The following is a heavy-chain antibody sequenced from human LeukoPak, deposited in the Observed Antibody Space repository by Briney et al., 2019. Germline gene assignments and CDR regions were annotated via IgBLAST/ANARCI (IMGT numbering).Heavy chain of an antibody. CDR3: AKDQDF. D-gene: IGHD3-3*01. Sequence: GGSLRLSCVASGFSFGSYWMHWVRQAPGKGLMWVSRISGDGRTTNYADSVKGRFTISKDDAENTVYLQMNSLRDEDTAVYYCAKDQDFRGQGTLVTFSS. CDR2: ISGDGRTT. CDR1: GFSFGSYW. J-gene: IGHJ4*02. V-gene: IGHV3-74*01.